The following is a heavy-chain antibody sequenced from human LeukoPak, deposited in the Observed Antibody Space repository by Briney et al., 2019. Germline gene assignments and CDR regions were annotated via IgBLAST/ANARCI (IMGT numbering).Heavy chain of an antibody. CDR3: ARKRSMHPLVPDY. CDR1: GYTFTGYN. V-gene: IGHV1-2*02. Sequence: ASVKVSCKGSGYTFTGYNMRWVRQAPGQGVEWMGWINPISGTTNYAPTPQGRVTVTRDTSTSTVYMELSSLESDDTAVYFCARKRSMHPLVPDYGGQGTLVTVSS. CDR2: INPISGTT. D-gene: IGHD6-13*01. J-gene: IGHJ4*02.